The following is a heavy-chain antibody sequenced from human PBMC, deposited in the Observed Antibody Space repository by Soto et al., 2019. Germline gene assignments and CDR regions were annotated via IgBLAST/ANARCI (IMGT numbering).Heavy chain of an antibody. CDR2: ISYDGSNK. V-gene: IGHV3-30*18. CDR3: AKVGYSSRTTNGILGHFDY. Sequence: GGSLRLSCAASGFTFSSYGMRWVRQAPGKGLEWVAVISYDGSNKYYADSVKGRFTISRDNSKNTLYLQMNSLRAEDTAVYYCAKVGYSSRTTNGILGHFDYWGQGTLVTVSS. CDR1: GFTFSSYG. J-gene: IGHJ4*02. D-gene: IGHD5-18*01.